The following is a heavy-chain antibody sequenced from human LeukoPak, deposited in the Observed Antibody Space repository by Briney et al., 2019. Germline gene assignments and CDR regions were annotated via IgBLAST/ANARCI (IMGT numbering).Heavy chain of an antibody. D-gene: IGHD3-22*01. CDR2: IYDSGST. Sequence: SETLSLTCTVSGGSISSYYWSWIRQPPGKGPEWIGYIYDSGSTNYNPSLESRVAISVDTSKNQFSLWLSSVTAADTAVYYCARDGVASSGYYYFDYWGQGTLVTVSS. V-gene: IGHV4-59*01. CDR1: GGSISSYY. CDR3: ARDGVASSGYYYFDY. J-gene: IGHJ4*02.